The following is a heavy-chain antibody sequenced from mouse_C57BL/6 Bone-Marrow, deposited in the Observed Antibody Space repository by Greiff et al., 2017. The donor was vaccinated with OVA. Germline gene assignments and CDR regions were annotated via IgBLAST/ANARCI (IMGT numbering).Heavy chain of an antibody. CDR2: IHPNSGST. Sequence: VQLQQPGAELVKPGASVKLSCKASGYTFTSYWMHWVKQRPGQGLEWIGMIHPNSGSTNYNEKFKSKATLTVDKSSSTAYMQLSSLTSEDSAVYYCAREDDYDDGFAYWGQGTLVTVSA. V-gene: IGHV1-64*01. D-gene: IGHD2-4*01. CDR3: AREDDYDDGFAY. CDR1: GYTFTSYW. J-gene: IGHJ3*01.